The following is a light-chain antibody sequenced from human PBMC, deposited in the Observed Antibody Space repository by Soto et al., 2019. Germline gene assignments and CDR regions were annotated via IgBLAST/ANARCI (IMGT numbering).Light chain of an antibody. V-gene: IGKV3-20*01. Sequence: EIVLTRSPVTVSLSAVEIATLSCRASQSVSNNYLAWYQQKPGQAPRLLIYGASNRATGIPDRFSGSGSGTDLTLTIRRLEERVFAAYYCGHYVSSCTIDRGTKVDIK. CDR2: GAS. CDR3: GHYVSSCT. CDR1: QSVSNNY. J-gene: IGKJ4*02.